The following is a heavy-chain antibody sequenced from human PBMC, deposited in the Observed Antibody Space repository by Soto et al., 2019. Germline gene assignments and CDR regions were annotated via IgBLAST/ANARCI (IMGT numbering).Heavy chain of an antibody. Sequence: ASVKVSCKASGYTCTGYYMHWVRQAPGQGLEWMGWINPNSGGTNYAQKFQGRVTMTRDTSISTAYMELSRLRSDDTAVYYCAREGGSSWYQYYYYYYGMDVWGQGTTVTVSS. J-gene: IGHJ6*02. CDR3: AREGGSSWYQYYYYYYGMDV. CDR1: GYTCTGYY. D-gene: IGHD6-13*01. CDR2: INPNSGGT. V-gene: IGHV1-2*02.